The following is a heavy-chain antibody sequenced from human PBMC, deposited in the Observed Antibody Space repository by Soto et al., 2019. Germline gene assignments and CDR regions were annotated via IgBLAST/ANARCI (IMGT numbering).Heavy chain of an antibody. J-gene: IGHJ4*02. CDR3: ARDREEYFDY. Sequence: GASVKVSCKASGYTFTGYYMHWVRQAPGQGLEWMGWINPNSGGTNYAQKFQGRVTMTTDTSTSTAYMELRSLRSDDTAVYYCARDREEYFDYWGQGTLVTVSS. CDR2: INPNSGGT. V-gene: IGHV1-2*02. CDR1: GYTFTGYY.